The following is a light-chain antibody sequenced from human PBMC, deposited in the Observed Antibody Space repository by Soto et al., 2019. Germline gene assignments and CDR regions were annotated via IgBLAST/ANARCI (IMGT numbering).Light chain of an antibody. V-gene: IGKV1-39*01. J-gene: IGKJ1*01. CDR3: QQYSTSSRT. CDR2: AAS. Sequence: IPMTQSPSSLSASVGARATIPCRASQSISSYLNWYQQKPGKAPKLLIYAASSLQSGVPSRFSGSGSGTDFTLTISSLQPDDFATYYCQQYSTSSRTFGQGTKVDIK. CDR1: QSISSY.